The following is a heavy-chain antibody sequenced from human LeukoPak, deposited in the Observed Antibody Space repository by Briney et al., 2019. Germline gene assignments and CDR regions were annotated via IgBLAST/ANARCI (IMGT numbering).Heavy chain of an antibody. CDR3: ASSAMITFGGVIVRDAFDI. D-gene: IGHD3-16*02. CDR1: GGSISSYY. J-gene: IGHJ3*02. V-gene: IGHV4-59*01. CDR2: IYYSGST. Sequence: SSETLSLTCTVSGGSISSYYWSWIRQPPGKGLEWIGYIYYSGSTNYNPSLKSRVTISVDTSKNQFSLKLSSVTAADTAVYYCASSAMITFGGVIVRDAFDIWGQGTMVTVSS.